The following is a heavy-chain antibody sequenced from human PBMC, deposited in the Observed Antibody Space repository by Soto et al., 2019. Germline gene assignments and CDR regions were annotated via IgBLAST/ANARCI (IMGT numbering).Heavy chain of an antibody. CDR3: ARDSPAGFGDAFDI. D-gene: IGHD1-1*01. Sequence: GASVKVSCKASGYTFTSYAMNWVRQAPGQGLEWMGWINTNTGNPTYAQGFTGRFVFSLDTSVSTAYLQICSLKAEDTAVYYCARDSPAGFGDAFDIWGRGTMVTVSS. CDR2: INTNTGNP. CDR1: GYTFTSYA. V-gene: IGHV7-4-1*01. J-gene: IGHJ3*02.